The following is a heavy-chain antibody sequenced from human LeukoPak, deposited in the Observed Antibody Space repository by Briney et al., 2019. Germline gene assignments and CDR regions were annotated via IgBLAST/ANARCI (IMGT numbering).Heavy chain of an antibody. Sequence: PGGSLRLSCAASGFTFSSYAMSWVRQAPGKGLEWVSAISGSGGSTYYADSVKGRFTISRDNSKNTLYLQMNSLRAEDTAVYYCAKDLDSGSLYSAGYFDYWGQGTLVTVSS. J-gene: IGHJ4*02. V-gene: IGHV3-23*01. D-gene: IGHD1-26*01. CDR1: GFTFSSYA. CDR3: AKDLDSGSLYSAGYFDY. CDR2: ISGSGGST.